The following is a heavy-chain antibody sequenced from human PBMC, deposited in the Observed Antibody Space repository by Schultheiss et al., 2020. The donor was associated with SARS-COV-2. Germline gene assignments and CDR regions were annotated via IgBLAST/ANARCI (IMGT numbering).Heavy chain of an antibody. V-gene: IGHV2-5*02. CDR1: GFSLNTSGVR. CDR3: AHSSTPPLEWDNSGWFDP. D-gene: IGHD3-3*01. J-gene: IGHJ5*02. CDR2: IYWDDDK. Sequence: SGPTLVKPTQTLTLTCTFSGFSLNTSGVRVGWIRQPPGKALEWLALIYWDDDKRYSPSLKSRLTITKDTSKNQVVLTMTNMDPVDTATYYCAHSSTPPLEWDNSGWFDPWGQGTLVTVSS.